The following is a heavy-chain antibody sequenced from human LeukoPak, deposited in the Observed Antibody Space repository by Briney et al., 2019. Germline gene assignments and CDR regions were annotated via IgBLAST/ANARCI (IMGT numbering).Heavy chain of an antibody. J-gene: IGHJ5*02. V-gene: IGHV6-1*01. Sequence: SQSLSLTCAISGDSVSGGSAGWNWIRQSPSRGLEWLGRIYYRSKWYSDYAISVKSRITINPDTSRNQFSLQLNSVTHDDTAVYYCTGGGLVRGSLHWFDPWGQGTLVTVSS. CDR2: IYYRSKWYS. CDR1: GDSVSGGSAG. D-gene: IGHD3-10*01. CDR3: TGGGLVRGSLHWFDP.